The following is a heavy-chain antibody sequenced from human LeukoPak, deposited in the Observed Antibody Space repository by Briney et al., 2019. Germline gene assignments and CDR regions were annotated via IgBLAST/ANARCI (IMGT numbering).Heavy chain of an antibody. J-gene: IGHJ4*02. CDR2: INHSGST. D-gene: IGHD2-2*01. CDR1: GGSFSGYY. V-gene: IGHV4-34*01. Sequence: SETLSLTCAVYGGSFSGYYWSWIRQPPGKGLEWIGEINHSGSTNYNPSLKSRVTISVDTSKNQFSLKLSSVTAADTAVYYCARSLGYCSSTSCSLSSYFDYWGQGTLVTVSS. CDR3: ARSLGYCSSTSCSLSSYFDY.